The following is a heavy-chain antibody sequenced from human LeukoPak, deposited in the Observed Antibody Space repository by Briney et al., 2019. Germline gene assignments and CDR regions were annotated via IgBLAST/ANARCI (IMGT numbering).Heavy chain of an antibody. CDR2: ISSSSGYI. D-gene: IGHD3-22*01. CDR3: ARAITMKVVSSDAFDI. V-gene: IGHV3-21*01. Sequence: PGGSLRLSCAASGFTFSSYSMDWVRQAPGEGLEWVSSISSSSGYIYYADSAKGRFTISRGNAKNSLYLQMNSLRAEDTAVYYCARAITMKVVSSDAFDIWGQGTMVTVSS. CDR1: GFTFSSYS. J-gene: IGHJ3*02.